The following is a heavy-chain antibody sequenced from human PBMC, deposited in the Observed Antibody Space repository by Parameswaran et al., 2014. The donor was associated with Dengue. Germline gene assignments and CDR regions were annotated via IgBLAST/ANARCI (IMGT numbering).Heavy chain of an antibody. D-gene: IGHD6-19*01. J-gene: IGHJ4*02. V-gene: IGHV1-18*01. Sequence: WVRQAPGQGLEWMGWISAYNGNTNYAQKLQGRVTMTTDTSTSTAYMELRSLRSDDTAVYYCARDKGFTAVAGFWGQGTLVTVSS. CDR2: ISAYNGNT. CDR3: ARDKGFTAVAGF.